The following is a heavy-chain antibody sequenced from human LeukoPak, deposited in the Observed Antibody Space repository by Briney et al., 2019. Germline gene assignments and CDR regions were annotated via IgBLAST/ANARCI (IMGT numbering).Heavy chain of an antibody. CDR3: AREQGIAVAVV. V-gene: IGHV1-46*01. Sequence: GASVKVSCKASGYTFTNYYIHWVRQAPGQGLEWMGIINPSGGSTGYTQKFQGRVTMTRDTSTSTVYMELSNLRSEDTAVYYCAREQGIAVAVVWGQGTLVTVSS. J-gene: IGHJ4*02. CDR1: GYTFTNYY. D-gene: IGHD6-19*01. CDR2: INPSGGST.